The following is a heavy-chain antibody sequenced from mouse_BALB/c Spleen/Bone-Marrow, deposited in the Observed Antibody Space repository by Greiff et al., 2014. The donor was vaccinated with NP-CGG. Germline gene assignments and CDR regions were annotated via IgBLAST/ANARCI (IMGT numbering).Heavy chain of an antibody. CDR1: GFNIKDTY. J-gene: IGHJ4*01. Sequence: EVQGVESGAELVKPGASVKLSCTASGFNIKDTYMHWVKQRPEQGLEWIGRIDPANGNTIYDPKFQGKATITADTSSNTAYLQLSSLTSEDTAVYYCARGLLQYYYAMDYWGQGTAVTVSS. CDR3: ARGLLQYYYAMDY. D-gene: IGHD2-3*01. V-gene: IGHV14-3*02. CDR2: IDPANGNT.